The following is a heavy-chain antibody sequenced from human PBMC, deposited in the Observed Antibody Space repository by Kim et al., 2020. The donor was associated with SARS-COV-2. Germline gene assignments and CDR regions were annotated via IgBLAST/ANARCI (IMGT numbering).Heavy chain of an antibody. CDR3: SRAYSYGIGRYFDY. Sequence: GGSLRLSCAASGFTVSSSYINWVRQAPGKGLEWVSIIYSGGTTYYADSVKGRFTISTDNSKNTLYLQMSTLRAEDTAVYYCSRAYSYGIGRYFDYWGQGTLVTVSS. V-gene: IGHV3-53*01. J-gene: IGHJ4*02. CDR1: GFTVSSSY. CDR2: IYSGGTT. D-gene: IGHD5-18*01.